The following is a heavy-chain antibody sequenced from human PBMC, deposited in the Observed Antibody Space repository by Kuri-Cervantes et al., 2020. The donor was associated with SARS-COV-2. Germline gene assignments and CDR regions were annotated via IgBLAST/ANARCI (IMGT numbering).Heavy chain of an antibody. CDR2: INPKSGGT. D-gene: IGHD3-3*01. V-gene: IGHV1-2*04. J-gene: IGHJ5*02. CDR1: GYTFTDYY. Sequence: ASVKVSCKASGYTFTDYYMHWVRQAPGQGLEWMGWINPKSGGTNYAQKFQGWVTMTRETSISTAYMELSRLRSDDTAVYYCARGPAITIFGVLRGRENWFDPWGQGTLVTVSS. CDR3: ARGPAITIFGVLRGRENWFDP.